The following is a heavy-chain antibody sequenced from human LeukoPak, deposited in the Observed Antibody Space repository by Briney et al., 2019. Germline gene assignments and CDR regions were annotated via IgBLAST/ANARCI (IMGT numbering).Heavy chain of an antibody. Sequence: SETLSLTCTVSGGSISSYYWSWIRQPPGKGLEWIGYMNYSGSTKYNPSLQSRVTISVEPSQNQFSLKLRSVTAADTAVYYCARLATAGYLHYWGQGPLVPVSS. V-gene: IGHV4-59*08. J-gene: IGHJ4*02. CDR3: ARLATAGYLHY. D-gene: IGHD6-19*01. CDR2: MNYSGST. CDR1: GGSISSYY.